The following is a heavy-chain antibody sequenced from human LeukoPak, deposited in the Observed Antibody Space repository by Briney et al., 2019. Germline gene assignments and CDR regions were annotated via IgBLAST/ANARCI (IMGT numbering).Heavy chain of an antibody. V-gene: IGHV1-2*02. Sequence: ASVKVSCKASGYTFTGYYMHWVRQAPGQGLEWMGWINPNSGGTNYAQKFQGRVTMTRDTSISTAYMELSRLRSDDTAVYYCAREGVDGDYARNWFDPWGQGTLVTVSS. CDR1: GYTFTGYY. CDR3: AREGVDGDYARNWFDP. D-gene: IGHD4-17*01. J-gene: IGHJ5*02. CDR2: INPNSGGT.